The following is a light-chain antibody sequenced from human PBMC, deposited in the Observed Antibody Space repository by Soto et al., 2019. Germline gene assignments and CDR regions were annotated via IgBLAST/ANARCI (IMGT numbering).Light chain of an antibody. CDR3: LQKYFYPFT. Sequence: AIQMTQSPSSLSASVGDRVTITCRASQGIRNDLDWFQQKPGKAPNLLIYAASNLQSGVPARFSGNASGTDFTLTISSLQPEDFATYYCLQKYFYPFTFGPGTKVDIK. J-gene: IGKJ3*01. CDR2: AAS. V-gene: IGKV1-6*01. CDR1: QGIRND.